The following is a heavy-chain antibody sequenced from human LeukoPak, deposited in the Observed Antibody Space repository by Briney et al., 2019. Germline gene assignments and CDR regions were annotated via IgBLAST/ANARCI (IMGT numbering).Heavy chain of an antibody. D-gene: IGHD3-3*02. CDR2: IHNDGST. Sequence: GGSLRLSCAASGFIVSNTYMTWVRQAPGKGLEWVSVIHNDGSTYYADSVKGRYTISRDNSKNMLFLRMNSLRVEDTAVYFCASLARDYWGQGTLVSVSS. J-gene: IGHJ4*02. V-gene: IGHV3-53*01. CDR1: GFIVSNTY. CDR3: ASLARDY.